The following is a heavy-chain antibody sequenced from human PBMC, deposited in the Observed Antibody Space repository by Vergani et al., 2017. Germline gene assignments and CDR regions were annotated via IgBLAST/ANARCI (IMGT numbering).Heavy chain of an antibody. CDR1: GGSISSYY. V-gene: IGHV4-34*09. CDR3: ARGPGGKRGWFDP. D-gene: IGHD1-26*01. Sequence: QVQLQESGPGLVKPSQTLSLTCTVSGGSISSYYWSWIRQPPGKGLEWIGEINHSGSTNYNPSLKSRVTISVDTSKNQFSLKLSSVTAADTAVYYCARGPGGKRGWFDPGGQEPWSPSPQ. CDR2: INHSGST. J-gene: IGHJ5*02.